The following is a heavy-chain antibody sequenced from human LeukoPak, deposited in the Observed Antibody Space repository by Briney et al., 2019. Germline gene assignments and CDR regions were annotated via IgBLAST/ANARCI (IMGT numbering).Heavy chain of an antibody. D-gene: IGHD1-1*01. CDR3: ARDRMGNGAFDI. CDR1: GFTFSDYY. CDR2: ISSSGSTI. V-gene: IGHV3-11*04. Sequence: GGSLRLSCAASGFTFSDYYMSWIRQAPGKGLEWVSYISSSGSTIYYADSVKGRFTISRDNSKNTLYLQMSSLRAEDTAVYYCARDRMGNGAFDIWGQGTMVTVSS. J-gene: IGHJ3*02.